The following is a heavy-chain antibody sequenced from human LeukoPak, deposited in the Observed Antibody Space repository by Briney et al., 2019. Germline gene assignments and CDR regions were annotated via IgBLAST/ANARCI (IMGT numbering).Heavy chain of an antibody. CDR1: GYTFTGFY. CDR3: ARTYYDFWSGYPSHYWYFDL. V-gene: IGHV1-2*02. CDR2: INPNSGGT. Sequence: ASVKVSCKASGYTFTGFYIHWVRQAPGQGLEWMGWINPNSGGTKYAQRFQGRVTMTRDTSISTAYMELNSLRSDDTAVYHCARTYYDFWSGYPSHYWYFDLWGRGTLVTVSS. J-gene: IGHJ2*01. D-gene: IGHD3-3*01.